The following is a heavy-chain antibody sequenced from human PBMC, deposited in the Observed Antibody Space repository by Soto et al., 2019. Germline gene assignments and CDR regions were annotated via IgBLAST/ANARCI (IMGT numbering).Heavy chain of an antibody. CDR3: ARGPSYYDFWSGYYEIDY. CDR1: GGSIISYY. Sequence: ETLSLNCTVSGGSIISYYWSWIRQPPGKGLEWIGYIYYSGSTNYNPSLKSRVTISVDTSKNQFSLKLSSVTAADTAVYYCARGPSYYDFWSGYYEIDYWGQGTLVTVSS. V-gene: IGHV4-59*01. CDR2: IYYSGST. J-gene: IGHJ4*02. D-gene: IGHD3-3*01.